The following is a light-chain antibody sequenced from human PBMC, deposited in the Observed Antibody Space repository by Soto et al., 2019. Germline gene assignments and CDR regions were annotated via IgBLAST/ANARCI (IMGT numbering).Light chain of an antibody. CDR1: QSVLYSSNNKNH. CDR2: WAS. J-gene: IGKJ4*01. V-gene: IGKV4-1*01. CDR3: QQYYSTPQT. Sequence: DIVMTQSPDSLAVSLGERATINCKSSQSVLYSSNNKNHLAWYRQKPGQPPKLLIYWASTRESGVPDRFSGSGSGTDFTLTISSLQAEDVAVYYCQQYYSTPQTFGGGTKVEIK.